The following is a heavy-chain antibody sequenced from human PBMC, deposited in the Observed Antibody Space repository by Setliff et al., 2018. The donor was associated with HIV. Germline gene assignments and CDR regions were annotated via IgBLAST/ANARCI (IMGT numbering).Heavy chain of an antibody. D-gene: IGHD1-1*01. CDR3: ARDFSPYSWKPHDPDTFDM. J-gene: IGHJ3*02. Sequence: PGGSLRLSCAASGFTFSTYEMNWVRQAPGKGLEWVSYMSSSGSTIYYADSVKGRFTISRDNAKNSLYLQMSSLRAEDTAVYYCARDFSPYSWKPHDPDTFDMWGQGTMVTVSS. CDR1: GFTFSTYE. CDR2: MSSSGSTI. V-gene: IGHV3-48*03.